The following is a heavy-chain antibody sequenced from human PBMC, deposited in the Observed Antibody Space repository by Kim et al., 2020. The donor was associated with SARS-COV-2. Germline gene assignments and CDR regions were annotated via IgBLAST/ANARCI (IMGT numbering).Heavy chain of an antibody. V-gene: IGHV4-59*01. CDR3: ASGLRITIVGVVILTGAFDI. Sequence: SETLSLTCTVSGGSISSYYWSWIRQPPGKGLEWVGYIYDSGSTNYNPSLKSRVTLSVDTSKNQFSLKLSSVTGADTAVYYCASGLRITIVGVVILTGAFDIWGQGTMVTVSS. CDR2: IYDSGST. CDR1: GGSISSYY. J-gene: IGHJ3*02. D-gene: IGHD3-3*01.